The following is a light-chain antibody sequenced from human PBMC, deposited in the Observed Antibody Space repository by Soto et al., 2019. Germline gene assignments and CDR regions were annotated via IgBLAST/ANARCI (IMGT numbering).Light chain of an antibody. CDR2: SSY. J-gene: IGLJ1*01. CDR1: SSNIGSHT. Sequence: QSVLTQPPSASGTPGQRVTISCSGSSSNIGSHTVNWYQHLPGMAPRLLIYSSYERPSGVPDRVSASKSGTSASLDISGPQAEDEADYYCGAWEDSQNGFLVFGTGTKV. V-gene: IGLV1-44*01. CDR3: GAWEDSQNGFLV.